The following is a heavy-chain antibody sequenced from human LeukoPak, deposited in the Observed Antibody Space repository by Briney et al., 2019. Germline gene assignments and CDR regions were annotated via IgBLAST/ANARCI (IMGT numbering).Heavy chain of an antibody. V-gene: IGHV3-21*01. CDR2: ISSSSSYI. Sequence: KSGGSLRLSCAASGFTFSSYSMNWVRQAPGKGREWVSFISSSSSYIYYADSVKGRFTISRDNAKNSLYLQMNSLRAEDTAVYYCARDLRSSSYYAFDYWGQGTLVTVSS. J-gene: IGHJ4*02. D-gene: IGHD3-22*01. CDR1: GFTFSSYS. CDR3: ARDLRSSSYYAFDY.